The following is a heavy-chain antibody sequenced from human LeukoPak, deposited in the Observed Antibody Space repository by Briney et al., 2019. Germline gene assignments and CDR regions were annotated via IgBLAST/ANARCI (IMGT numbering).Heavy chain of an antibody. V-gene: IGHV4-59*01. CDR2: IYYNGRT. J-gene: IGHJ4*02. CDR1: GGSLSSYY. D-gene: IGHD3-10*01. Sequence: SETLSLTCIVSGGSLSSYYWSWIRQPPGKGLEWIGYIYYNGRTNYNPSLKSRVTISADTSKNQFSLKLTSVTAADTAVYYCARVRGHYYGSGSYVDYFDDWGQGTLVTVSS. CDR3: ARVRGHYYGSGSYVDYFDD.